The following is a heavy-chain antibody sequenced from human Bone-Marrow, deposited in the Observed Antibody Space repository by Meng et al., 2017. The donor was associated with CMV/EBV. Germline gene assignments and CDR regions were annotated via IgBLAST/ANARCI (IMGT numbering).Heavy chain of an antibody. V-gene: IGHV3-21*01. Sequence: FTFSSYRMNWVSQAPGKGLEWVSSISSSSSYIYYADSVKGRFTISRDNAKNSLYLQMNSLRAEDTAVYYCARAEGIVVVPAAPYYFDYWGQGTLVTVSS. CDR2: ISSSSSYI. CDR1: FTFSSYR. D-gene: IGHD2-2*01. CDR3: ARAEGIVVVPAAPYYFDY. J-gene: IGHJ4*02.